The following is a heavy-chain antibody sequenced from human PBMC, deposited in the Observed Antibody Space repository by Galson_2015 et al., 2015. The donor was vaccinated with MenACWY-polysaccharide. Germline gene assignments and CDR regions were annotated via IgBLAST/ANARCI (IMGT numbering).Heavy chain of an antibody. D-gene: IGHD3-10*01. J-gene: IGHJ6*02. V-gene: IGHV2-5*02. CDR1: GFSLSTSGVS. Sequence: LVKPTQTLPLTCTFSGFSLSTSGVSAVWIRQPPGKALEWLALIYWDDDKRYSPSLKSRLTITKDTSKNQVVLTITNMDPLDTATYYRAHNTDGSGAYYVHYYGMDVWGQGTTVTVSS. CDR3: AHNTDGSGAYYVHYYGMDV. CDR2: IYWDDDK.